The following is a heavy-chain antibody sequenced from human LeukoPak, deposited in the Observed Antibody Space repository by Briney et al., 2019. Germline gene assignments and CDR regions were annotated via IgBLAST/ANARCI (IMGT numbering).Heavy chain of an antibody. Sequence: ASVKDSCKASGYTFAKYAIHWVCQAPGQRLEWMGWINAGNGNTRYSQKFQGGVTITRDTSASTAYMELSSLRSEDTAVYYCARSILVVPVASHLNYGVDVWGQGTTVAVSS. J-gene: IGHJ6*02. CDR3: ARSILVVPVASHLNYGVDV. CDR1: GYTFAKYA. D-gene: IGHD2-2*01. V-gene: IGHV1-3*01. CDR2: INAGNGNT.